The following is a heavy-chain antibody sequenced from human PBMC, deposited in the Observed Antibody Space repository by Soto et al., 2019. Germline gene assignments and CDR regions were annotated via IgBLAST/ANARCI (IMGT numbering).Heavy chain of an antibody. V-gene: IGHV3-23*01. CDR2: ISGSGGST. Sequence: PGGSLRLSCAASGFTFSSYAMSWVRQAPGKGLEWVSAISGSGGSTYYADSVKGRFTISRDNSKNTLYLQMNSLRAEDTAVYYCAKLSHYYDSSGYYGGYYYYGMDVWGQGTTVTVSS. CDR1: GFTFSSYA. D-gene: IGHD3-22*01. J-gene: IGHJ6*02. CDR3: AKLSHYYDSSGYYGGYYYYGMDV.